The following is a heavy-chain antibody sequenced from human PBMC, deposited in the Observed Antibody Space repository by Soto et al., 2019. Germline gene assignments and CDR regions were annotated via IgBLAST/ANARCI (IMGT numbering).Heavy chain of an antibody. V-gene: IGHV4-34*01. D-gene: IGHD3-10*01. Sequence: QVQLQKWGAGLLKPSETLSLTCAVYGGSFSGYYWSWIRQPPGKGLAWIGEINHSGSTNYNPSLKSRVTISVDTSKNQFSLKLSSVTAADTAVYYCAREITMVRNVWGQGTTVTVSS. CDR1: GGSFSGYY. CDR3: AREITMVRNV. CDR2: INHSGST. J-gene: IGHJ6*02.